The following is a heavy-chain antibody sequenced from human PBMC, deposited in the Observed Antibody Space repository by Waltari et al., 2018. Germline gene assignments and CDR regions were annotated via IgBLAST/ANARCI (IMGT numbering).Heavy chain of an antibody. D-gene: IGHD3-10*01. CDR2: IFGGGNT. J-gene: IGHJ4*02. CDR3: TRHNYYGSGSYYFDY. Sequence: EVQLVESGGGLIQPGGSLRLSCAASGFTVSTKYMRWVRQAPGKGLEWVSVIFGGGNTYYADSVKGRFTISRDNSENTLSLQMNSLRADDTAAYYCTRHNYYGSGSYYFDYWGQGTLVTVSS. V-gene: IGHV3-53*01. CDR1: GFTVSTKY.